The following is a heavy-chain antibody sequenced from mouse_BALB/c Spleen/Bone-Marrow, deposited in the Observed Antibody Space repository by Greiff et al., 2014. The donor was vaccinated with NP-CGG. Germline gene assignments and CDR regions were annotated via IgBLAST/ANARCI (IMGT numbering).Heavy chain of an antibody. J-gene: IGHJ4*01. CDR2: IDPENGNT. Sequence: EVQLVESGAETVRPGALVKLSCKASGFNIKDYYMQWVKQRPEQGLEWIGWIDPENGNTIYDPKFQGKASITADTSSNTAYLQLSSLTSEDTAVYYCARGDGYAMDYWGQGTSVTVSS. V-gene: IGHV14-1*02. CDR1: GFNIKDYY. CDR3: ARGDGYAMDY.